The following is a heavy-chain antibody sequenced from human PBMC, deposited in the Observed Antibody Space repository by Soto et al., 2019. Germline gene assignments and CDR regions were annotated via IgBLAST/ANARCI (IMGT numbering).Heavy chain of an antibody. V-gene: IGHV5-51*01. J-gene: IGHJ4*02. CDR2: IYPGDSDT. CDR3: ARQLAYYYDSSGYLIDY. CDR1: GYSFTSYW. Sequence: GESLKISCKGSGYSFTSYWIGWVRQMPGKCLEWMGIIYPGDSDTRYSPSFQGQVTISADKSISTAYLQWSSLKASDTAMYYCARQLAYYYDSSGYLIDYWGQGTLVTVSS. D-gene: IGHD3-22*01.